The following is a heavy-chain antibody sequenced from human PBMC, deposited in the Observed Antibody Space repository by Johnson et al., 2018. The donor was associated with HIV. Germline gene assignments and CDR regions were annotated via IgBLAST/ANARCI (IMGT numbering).Heavy chain of an antibody. V-gene: IGHV3-15*01. Sequence: EQLVESGGGLVKPGKSLRLSCEASGFNFNHAWMSWVRQAPGKGLEWVGRIISERDGGTTDYSAPVKDRFTISRDDSTNTLYLQMNSLKIEDTAVYYCATDLFSLILEDDAFDIWGQGTMVTVSS. CDR2: IISERDGGTT. J-gene: IGHJ3*02. CDR3: ATDLFSLILEDDAFDI. CDR1: GFNFNHAW.